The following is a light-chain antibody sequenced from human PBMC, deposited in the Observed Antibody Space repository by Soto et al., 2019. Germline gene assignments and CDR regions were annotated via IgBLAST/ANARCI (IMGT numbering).Light chain of an antibody. V-gene: IGKV1-17*02. CDR3: LQHKSFPFT. Sequence: DIQMTQSPSYLSASVGDTVTITCRASQGIRNDLGWFQQKPGQAPQRLIYAVYTLQSGVTSRFSGSGSGTEFTLTISNLQPEDFATYYCLQHKSFPFTFGQGTKVDIK. CDR1: QGIRND. CDR2: AVY. J-gene: IGKJ2*01.